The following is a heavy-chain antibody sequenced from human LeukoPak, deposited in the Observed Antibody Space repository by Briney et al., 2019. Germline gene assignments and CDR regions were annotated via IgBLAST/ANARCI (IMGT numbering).Heavy chain of an antibody. D-gene: IGHD3-22*01. CDR2: IWYDGSNK. CDR3: ASMSSGYYYPTDY. J-gene: IGHJ4*02. Sequence: GGSLRLSCAASGFTFSSYGMHWVRQAPGKGLEWVAVIWYDGSNKYYADSVKGRFTISRDNSKNTLYLQMNSLRAEDTAVYYCASMSSGYYYPTDYWGQGTLVTVSS. V-gene: IGHV3-33*01. CDR1: GFTFSSYG.